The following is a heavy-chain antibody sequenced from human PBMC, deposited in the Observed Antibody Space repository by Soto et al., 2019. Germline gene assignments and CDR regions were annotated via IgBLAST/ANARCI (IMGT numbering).Heavy chain of an antibody. Sequence: QVQLVQSGAEVKKPGASVKVSCKASGYTFTSYAMHWVRQAPGQRLEWMGWINAGNGNTKYSQKFQGRVTITRDTSESTAYMELSSLRSEDTAVYFCARVGGIRGSKLGDYWGQGTLVTVSS. D-gene: IGHD2-15*01. CDR1: GYTFTSYA. V-gene: IGHV1-3*01. J-gene: IGHJ4*02. CDR3: ARVGGIRGSKLGDY. CDR2: INAGNGNT.